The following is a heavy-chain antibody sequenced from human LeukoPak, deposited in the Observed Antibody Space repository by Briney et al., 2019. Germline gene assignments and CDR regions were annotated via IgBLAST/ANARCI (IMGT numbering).Heavy chain of an antibody. CDR3: AKYQSHIAAADTLDY. J-gene: IGHJ4*02. D-gene: IGHD6-13*01. CDR2: ISGSGGST. CDR1: GFTFSSYG. V-gene: IGHV3-23*01. Sequence: GRSLRLSCAASGFTFSSYGMHWVRQAPGKGLEWVSAISGSGGSTYYADSVKGRFTISRDNSKNTLYLQMNSLRAEDTAVYYCAKYQSHIAAADTLDYWGQGTLVTVSS.